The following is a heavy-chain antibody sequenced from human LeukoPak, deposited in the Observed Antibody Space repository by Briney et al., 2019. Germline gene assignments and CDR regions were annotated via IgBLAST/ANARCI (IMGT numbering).Heavy chain of an antibody. D-gene: IGHD4-17*01. CDR1: GFTVSSNY. J-gene: IGHJ4*02. V-gene: IGHV3-66*01. Sequence: GGSLRLSCAASGFTVSSNYMSWVRQAPGKGLEWVSVIYSGGSTYYADSVKGRFTISRDNSKNTLYLQINSLRAEDTAVYYCAKAGSTVVTHYFDYWGQGTLVTVSS. CDR2: IYSGGST. CDR3: AKAGSTVVTHYFDY.